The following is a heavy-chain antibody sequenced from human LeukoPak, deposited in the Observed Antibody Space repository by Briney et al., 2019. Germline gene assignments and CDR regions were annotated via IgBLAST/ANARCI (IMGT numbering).Heavy chain of an antibody. CDR1: GFTFSSYA. V-gene: IGHV3-23*01. Sequence: GGSLRLSCAASGFTFSSYAMSWVRQAPGKGLEWVSAISGSGGTTYYADSVKGRFTISRDNSKNTLYLQMNSLRAEDTAVYYCAAGTVTTGRFDPWGQGTLVTVSS. CDR3: AAGTVTTGRFDP. CDR2: ISGSGGTT. D-gene: IGHD4-17*01. J-gene: IGHJ5*02.